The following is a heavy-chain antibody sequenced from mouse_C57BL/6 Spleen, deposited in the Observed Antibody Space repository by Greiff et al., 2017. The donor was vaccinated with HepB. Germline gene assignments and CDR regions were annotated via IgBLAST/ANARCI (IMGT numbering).Heavy chain of an antibody. Sequence: QVQLQQPGAELVMPGASVKLSCKASGYTFTSYWMHWVKQRPGQGLEWIGEIDPSDSYTNYNQKFKGKSTLTVDKSSSTAYMQLSSLTSEDSAVYYCARGRYGSSLSWFAYWGQGTLVTVSA. CDR1: GYTFTSYW. CDR2: IDPSDSYT. J-gene: IGHJ3*01. D-gene: IGHD1-1*01. V-gene: IGHV1-69*01. CDR3: ARGRYGSSLSWFAY.